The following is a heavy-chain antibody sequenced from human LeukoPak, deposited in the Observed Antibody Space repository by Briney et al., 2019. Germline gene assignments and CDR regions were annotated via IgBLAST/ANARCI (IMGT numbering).Heavy chain of an antibody. V-gene: IGHV3-48*01. CDR2: ISSSSSTI. Sequence: PGGSLRLSCAASGFTFSSYSMNWVRQAPGKGLEWVSYISSSSSTIYYADSVKGRFTISRDNAKNSLYLQMNSLRAEDTAVYYCARDKVTWGGGFDYWGQGTLVTVSS. CDR3: ARDKVTWGGGFDY. CDR1: GFTFSSYS. D-gene: IGHD3-16*01. J-gene: IGHJ4*02.